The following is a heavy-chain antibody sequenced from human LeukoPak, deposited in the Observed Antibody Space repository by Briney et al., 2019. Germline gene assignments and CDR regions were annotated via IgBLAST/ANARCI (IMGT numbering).Heavy chain of an antibody. V-gene: IGHV3-21*04. CDR1: GFTFSSYA. CDR3: ARAPLTRYWYESSFDHDTFYYYMDV. D-gene: IGHD3-22*01. Sequence: GGSLRLSCAASGFTFSSYAMHWVRQAPGKGLQWVSSISTGSSYIYYADSVKGRFTISRDNAKNSLYLQMNSLRAEDTAFYYCARAPLTRYWYESSFDHDTFYYYMDVWGKGTTVTVSS. CDR2: ISTGSSYI. J-gene: IGHJ6*03.